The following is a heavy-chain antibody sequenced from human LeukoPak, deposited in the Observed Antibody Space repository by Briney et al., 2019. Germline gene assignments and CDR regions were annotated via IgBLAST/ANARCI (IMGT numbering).Heavy chain of an antibody. CDR1: GFTFSSYG. CDR2: IWYDGSNK. J-gene: IGHJ4*02. V-gene: IGHV3-33*06. Sequence: GGSLRLSCAASGFTFSSYGMHWVRQAPGKGLEWVAVIWYDGSNKYYADSVKGRFTISRDNSKNTLYLQMNSLRAEDTAVYYCAKGSPDYYDSSGYSGFDYWGQGTLVTVSS. D-gene: IGHD3-22*01. CDR3: AKGSPDYYDSSGYSGFDY.